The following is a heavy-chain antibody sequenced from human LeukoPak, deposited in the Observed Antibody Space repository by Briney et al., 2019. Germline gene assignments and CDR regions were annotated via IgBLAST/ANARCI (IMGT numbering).Heavy chain of an antibody. D-gene: IGHD3-10*01. Sequence: GGSLRLSCAASGFTFSSYAMSWVRQAPGKGLEWVSAISGSGGSTYYADSVKGRFTISRDNSKNTLYLQMNSLRAEDTAVYYCAEDRGRYRYGSGSYLFDYWGQGTLVTVSS. CDR2: ISGSGGST. CDR3: AEDRGRYRYGSGSYLFDY. CDR1: GFTFSSYA. V-gene: IGHV3-23*01. J-gene: IGHJ4*02.